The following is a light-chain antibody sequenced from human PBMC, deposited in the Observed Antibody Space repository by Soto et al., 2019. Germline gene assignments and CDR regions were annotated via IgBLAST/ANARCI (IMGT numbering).Light chain of an antibody. CDR3: QQYGTSPIT. Sequence: EVVLTQSPRTLSLSRGERATLSCRASERIYSAYLGWYQQKPGQAPRLLIYGTSSRATGIPDRFSGSGSGTDFTLTISRLEPEDFAVYYCQQYGTSPITFGQGTRLEIK. J-gene: IGKJ5*01. CDR2: GTS. V-gene: IGKV3-20*01. CDR1: ERIYSAY.